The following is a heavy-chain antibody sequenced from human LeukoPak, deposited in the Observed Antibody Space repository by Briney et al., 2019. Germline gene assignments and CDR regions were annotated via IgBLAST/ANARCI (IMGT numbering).Heavy chain of an antibody. CDR1: GGSISSYY. J-gene: IGHJ4*02. D-gene: IGHD2-2*01. CDR3: ARPVGYCSRADCYEYFDY. CDR2: IYYSGST. V-gene: IGHV4-59*08. Sequence: SETLSLTCTVSGGSISSYYWSWIRQPPGKGLEWIGYIYYSGSTNYNPSLKSRVTISVDTSKSQFSLKLTSVTAADTAVYYCARPVGYCSRADCYEYFDYWGQGTLVTVSS.